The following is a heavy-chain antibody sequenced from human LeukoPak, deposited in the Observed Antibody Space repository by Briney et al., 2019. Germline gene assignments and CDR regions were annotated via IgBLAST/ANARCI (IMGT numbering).Heavy chain of an antibody. CDR3: ARGNYAAFDI. J-gene: IGHJ3*02. V-gene: IGHV3-74*01. CDR1: GFTFSSLW. Sequence: GGSLRLSCAASGFTFSSLWMHWVRQAPGKGLVWVSQINGDGISTTYADSVRGRFTIARDNAKNTLYLQMDSLRAEDTAVYYCARGNYAAFDIWGQGTMVAVSS. CDR2: INGDGIST. D-gene: IGHD1-7*01.